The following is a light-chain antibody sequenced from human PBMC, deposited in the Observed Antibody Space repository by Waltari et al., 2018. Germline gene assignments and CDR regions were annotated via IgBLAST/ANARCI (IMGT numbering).Light chain of an antibody. V-gene: IGKV1D-13*01. CDR1: QHIDNN. Sequence: IQMTQSPSSLSASVGDRVTITCQASQHIDNNLAWYQQKPGKVPSLLIYKASTLQSGVPSRFSGGGSGTDFTLTISRLQPEDFATYYCQHGHNIPWTFGQGTRVEIK. CDR3: QHGHNIPWT. J-gene: IGKJ1*01. CDR2: KAS.